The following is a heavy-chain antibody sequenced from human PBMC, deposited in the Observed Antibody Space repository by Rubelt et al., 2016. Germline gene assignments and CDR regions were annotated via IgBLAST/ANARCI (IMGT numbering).Heavy chain of an antibody. Sequence: QVQLVQSGADVKKPGASVKVSCEASGYTFTTYYMHWVRQAPGQGLEWMGMINPSGGSTTYAQKFQGRVTMTSDTSTSTDYMELSSLRSEETAVYYCGRWYYYSCMDVWGQGTTVTVSS. J-gene: IGHJ6*02. D-gene: IGHD3-16*01. CDR2: INPSGGST. CDR3: GRWYYYSCMDV. V-gene: IGHV1-46*01. CDR1: GYTFTTYY.